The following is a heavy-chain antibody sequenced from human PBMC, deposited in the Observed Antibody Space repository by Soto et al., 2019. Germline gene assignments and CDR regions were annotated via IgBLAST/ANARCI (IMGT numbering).Heavy chain of an antibody. Sequence: QVQLVDSGGGVVQPGRSLRLSCAASGFTFSSDAMHWVRQAPGKGLEWVAVISHDGSNQCYADSVKGRFTNSRDDSKNALYLKMNSLRPEDTAVYHCAKDLGGTWSFDYWGQGALVIVSS. J-gene: IGHJ4*02. D-gene: IGHD6-13*01. CDR1: GFTFSSDA. CDR2: ISHDGSNQ. CDR3: AKDLGGTWSFDY. V-gene: IGHV3-30*18.